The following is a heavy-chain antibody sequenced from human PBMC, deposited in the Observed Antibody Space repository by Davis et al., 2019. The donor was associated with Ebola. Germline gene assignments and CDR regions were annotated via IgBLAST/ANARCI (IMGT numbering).Heavy chain of an antibody. V-gene: IGHV1-18*01. CDR3: ARGSSTSCDTNCNFDY. J-gene: IGHJ4*02. CDR2: ISAYNGNT. CDR1: GYTFTSYG. D-gene: IGHD2-2*01. Sequence: AASVKVSCKASGYTFTSYGISWVRQAPGHGLEWMGWISAYNGNTNYAQKLQGRVTMTTDTSTSTAYMELRSLRSDDTAVYYCARGSSTSCDTNCNFDYWGQGTLVTVSS.